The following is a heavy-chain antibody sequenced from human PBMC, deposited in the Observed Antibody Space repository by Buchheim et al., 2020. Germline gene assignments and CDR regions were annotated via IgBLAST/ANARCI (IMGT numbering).Heavy chain of an antibody. J-gene: IGHJ6*02. D-gene: IGHD3-3*01. CDR3: ARGLLYDYWSGLPVYYYGMDV. V-gene: IGHV3-30-3*01. CDR2: ILYDGSNK. Sequence: QVQLVESGGGVVQPGRSLRLSCAVSGFTFSSYAMHWVRQAPGKGLEWVAVILYDGSNKYYADSLKGRLTISRDNSKNTLYLQMSSLRAEDTAVYYCARGLLYDYWSGLPVYYYGMDVWGQGTT. CDR1: GFTFSSYA.